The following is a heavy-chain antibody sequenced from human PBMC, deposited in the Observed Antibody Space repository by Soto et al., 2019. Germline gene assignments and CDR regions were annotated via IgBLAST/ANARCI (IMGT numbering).Heavy chain of an antibody. J-gene: IGHJ4*02. Sequence: SVKVSCRASGNTFSSYSSSWVRQAPGQGLEWLGGIIPFSDTAYYAPKFQDRVTLTVDRSTSTAFVELTDLTSEDTAVYFCVKDSSLYCPGGACSSDFDFFGQRTLVTVCS. V-gene: IGHV1-69*06. CDR1: GNTFSSYS. D-gene: IGHD2-8*02. CDR3: VKDSSLYCPGGACSSDFDF. CDR2: IIPFSDTA.